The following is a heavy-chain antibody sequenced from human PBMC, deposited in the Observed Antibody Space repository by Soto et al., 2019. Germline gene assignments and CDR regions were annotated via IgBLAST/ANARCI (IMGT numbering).Heavy chain of an antibody. J-gene: IGHJ6*02. CDR3: AAELGFGKLSVV. CDR2: IIPLFGTT. V-gene: IGHV1-69*01. Sequence: QVQVVQSGVEVRRPGSSVKVSCKASGDTFKNCVISWVRQAPRQGLGWMGGIIPLFGTTDFAQRFQGRLTITTDESTTTAYMELSRLRSEDTATYYCAAELGFGKLSVVWGQGTTVMVSS. D-gene: IGHD3-10*01. CDR1: GDTFKNCV.